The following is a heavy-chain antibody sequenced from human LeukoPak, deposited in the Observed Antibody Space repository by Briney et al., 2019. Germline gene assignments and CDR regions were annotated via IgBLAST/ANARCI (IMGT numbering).Heavy chain of an antibody. Sequence: PGGSLRLSCAASGFTFSRNSMNWVRQAPGKGLEWVSSISTSSSYIYYADSVKGRFTISRDNAKNSLYLQMNSLRAEDTAVYYCATGSVATVTIYYYNDVVVWGKGTTVTVSS. V-gene: IGHV3-21*04. CDR1: GFTFSRNS. D-gene: IGHD4-11*01. J-gene: IGHJ6*03. CDR3: ATGSVATVTIYYYNDVVV. CDR2: ISTSSSYI.